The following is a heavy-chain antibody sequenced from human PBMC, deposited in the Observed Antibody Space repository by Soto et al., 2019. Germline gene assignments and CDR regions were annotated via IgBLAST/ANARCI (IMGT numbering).Heavy chain of an antibody. Sequence: QVQLMQPGGEVKKPGASVKISCKASGYTFSDYGINWVRQAPGQGLEWMGWISAHNRNTNYAQKLQGRVTMTIDSSTTTAYMELRRLTSADTAVYYCARVFTMLRERGMEVWGQGNTVTLSS. J-gene: IGHJ6*02. CDR3: ARVFTMLRERGMEV. CDR2: ISAHNRNT. D-gene: IGHD3-10*01. CDR1: GYTFSDYG. V-gene: IGHV1-18*04.